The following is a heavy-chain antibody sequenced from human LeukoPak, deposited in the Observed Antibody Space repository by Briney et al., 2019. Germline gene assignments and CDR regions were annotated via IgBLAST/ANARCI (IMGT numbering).Heavy chain of an antibody. CDR2: FKTNYNQV. CDR1: GFTFSDYA. V-gene: IGHV3-23*05. Sequence: GGSLRLSCVASGFTFSDYAMNWVRQAPGKGLEWFSTFKTNYNQVYYAESVRGRFTISTDNSKNTAYLQMNSLRVEDTALYYCARSVPDYTRFDFWGQGALVTVSS. J-gene: IGHJ4*02. D-gene: IGHD4-11*01. CDR3: ARSVPDYTRFDF.